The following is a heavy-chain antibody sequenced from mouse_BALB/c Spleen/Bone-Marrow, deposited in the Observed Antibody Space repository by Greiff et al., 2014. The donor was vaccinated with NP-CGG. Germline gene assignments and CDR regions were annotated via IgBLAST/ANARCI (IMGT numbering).Heavy chain of an antibody. CDR2: ITGGGTT. J-gene: IGHJ4*01. V-gene: IGHV5-6-5*01. D-gene: IGHD1-2*01. CDR1: GITVSSYT. CDR3: ARHYGYVDAMDY. Sequence: EVQLVESGGVLVKPGESLKFSCAASGITVSSYTMSWVRQTPEKRLEWVASITGGGTTYYPDSVKGRFTISRDNARNILYLQVSSLRSEDTAIYYCARHYGYVDAMDYWGQGTSVTVSS.